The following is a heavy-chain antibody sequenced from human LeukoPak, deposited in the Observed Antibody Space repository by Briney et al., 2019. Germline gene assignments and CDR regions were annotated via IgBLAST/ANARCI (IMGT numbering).Heavy chain of an antibody. CDR3: ARDQGATTVYYYYGMDV. D-gene: IGHD1-26*01. Sequence: GGSLRLSCAASGFTFSSYAMHWVRQAPGKGLEWVAVISYDGSNKYYADSVKGRFTISRDNSKNTLYLQMNSLRAEDTAVYYCARDQGATTVYYYYGMDVWAKGPRSPSP. J-gene: IGHJ6*02. V-gene: IGHV3-30-3*01. CDR1: GFTFSSYA. CDR2: ISYDGSNK.